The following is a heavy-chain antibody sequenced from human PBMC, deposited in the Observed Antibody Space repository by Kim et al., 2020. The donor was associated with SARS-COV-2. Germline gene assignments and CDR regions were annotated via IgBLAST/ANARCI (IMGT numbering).Heavy chain of an antibody. Sequence: SETLSLTCTVSGGSIGSGSYYWGWIRQPPGKGLECIGSIFYSGNTYYNPSLKSRVTIFIDTSKNQFSLKLNSVTAADTAVYYCARRATLTYNWFDPWGQGTLVTVSS. CDR3: ARRATLTYNWFDP. CDR2: IFYSGNT. J-gene: IGHJ5*02. V-gene: IGHV4-39*01. CDR1: GGSIGSGSYY. D-gene: IGHD5-12*01.